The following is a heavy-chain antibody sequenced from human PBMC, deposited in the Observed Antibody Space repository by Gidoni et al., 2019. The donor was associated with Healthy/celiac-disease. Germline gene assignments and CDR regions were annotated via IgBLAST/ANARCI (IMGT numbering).Heavy chain of an antibody. V-gene: IGHV4-39*01. CDR1: GGSISSSSYY. Sequence: QLQLQESGPGLVKPSETLSLTCTVSGGSISSSSYYWGWIRQPPGKGLEWIGSIYYSGSTYYNPSLKRRVTISVNTSKNQFSLKLSSVTAADTAVYYGASAVAGTVSYWGQGTLVTVSS. CDR2: IYYSGST. D-gene: IGHD6-19*01. CDR3: ASAVAGTVSY. J-gene: IGHJ4*02.